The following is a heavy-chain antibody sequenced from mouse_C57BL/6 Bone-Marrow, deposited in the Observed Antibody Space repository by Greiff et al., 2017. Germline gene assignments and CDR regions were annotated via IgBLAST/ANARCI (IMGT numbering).Heavy chain of an antibody. J-gene: IGHJ3*01. D-gene: IGHD1-1*01. Sequence: QVQLQQSGAELVRPGASVTLSCKASGYTFTDYEMHWVKQTPVHGLEWIGAIDPETGGTAYNQKFKGKAILTADKSSSTAYMELRSLTSEDSAVYYCTSPRYYGSSSWFAYWGQGTLVTVSA. CDR3: TSPRYYGSSSWFAY. V-gene: IGHV1-15*01. CDR2: IDPETGGT. CDR1: GYTFTDYE.